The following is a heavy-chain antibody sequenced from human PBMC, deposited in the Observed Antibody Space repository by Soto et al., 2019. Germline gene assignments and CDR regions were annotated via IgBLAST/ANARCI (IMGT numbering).Heavy chain of an antibody. D-gene: IGHD5-18*01. CDR2: ISGSGGST. J-gene: IGHJ6*03. Sequence: GGSLRLSCAASGFTFSTSAMSWVRQAPGKGLEWVSAISGSGGSTYYADSVKGRFTISRDNSKNTLYLQMNSLRAEDTAVYYCAKPVDTAMAVNMDVWGKGTTVTVSS. CDR3: AKPVDTAMAVNMDV. CDR1: GFTFSTSA. V-gene: IGHV3-23*01.